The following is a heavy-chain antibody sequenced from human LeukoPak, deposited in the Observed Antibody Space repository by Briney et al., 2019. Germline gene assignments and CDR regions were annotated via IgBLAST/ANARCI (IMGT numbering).Heavy chain of an antibody. Sequence: SETLSLTCTVSGGSISSYYWSWIRQPPGKGLEWIGYIYYSGSTNYNPSLKSRVTISVDTSKNQFSLNLSSVTAADTAVYYCARTIVGATEPSYYYGMDVWGQGTTVTVSS. J-gene: IGHJ6*02. D-gene: IGHD1-26*01. CDR1: GGSISSYY. V-gene: IGHV4-59*01. CDR2: IYYSGST. CDR3: ARTIVGATEPSYYYGMDV.